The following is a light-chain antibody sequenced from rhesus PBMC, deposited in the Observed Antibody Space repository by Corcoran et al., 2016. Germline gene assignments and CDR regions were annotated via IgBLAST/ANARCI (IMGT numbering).Light chain of an antibody. Sequence: DIQMTQSPSSLSASVGDRVNITCRASQSISNYLNWYQQESGKASKLLIYSAFSLQSGVPSRFSGSGSVTEVTLTISVLQPEDFATYYCQQFKNYLTFGPGTKLDIK. J-gene: IGKJ3*01. CDR1: QSISNY. V-gene: IGKV1-41*01. CDR2: SAF. CDR3: QQFKNYLT.